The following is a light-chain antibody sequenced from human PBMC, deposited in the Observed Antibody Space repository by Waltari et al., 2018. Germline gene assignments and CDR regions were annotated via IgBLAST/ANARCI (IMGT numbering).Light chain of an antibody. CDR3: QHYVRLPAT. CDR2: AAS. J-gene: IGKJ1*01. Sequence: IVLTQSPGTLSLSPGERAPLSCRASQSVSGSLAWYQQQAGQAPRLLIYAASSRATGIPDRFSGSGSGTDFSLTISRLEPEDFAVYYCQHYVRLPATFGQGTKVEIK. V-gene: IGKV3-20*01. CDR1: QSVSGS.